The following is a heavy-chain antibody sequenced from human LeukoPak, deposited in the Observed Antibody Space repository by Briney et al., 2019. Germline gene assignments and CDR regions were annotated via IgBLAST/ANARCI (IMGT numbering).Heavy chain of an antibody. V-gene: IGHV1-69*13. CDR1: GGTSSSYA. D-gene: IGHD6-6*01. CDR3: ASSSSGFFKSPSDYYYYGMDV. Sequence: SVKVSCKASGGTSSSYAISWVRQAPGQGLEWMGGIIPIFGTANYAQKFQGRVTITADESTSTAYMELSSLRSEDTAVYYCASSSSGFFKSPSDYYYYGMDVWGQGTTVTVSS. CDR2: IIPIFGTA. J-gene: IGHJ6*02.